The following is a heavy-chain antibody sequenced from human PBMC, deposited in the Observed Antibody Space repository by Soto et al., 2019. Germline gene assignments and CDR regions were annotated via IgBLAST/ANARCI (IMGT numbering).Heavy chain of an antibody. D-gene: IGHD3-9*01. CDR1: GFTFDDYA. J-gene: IGHJ6*02. CDR2: ISWNSGSI. Sequence: GGSLRLSCAASGFTFDDYAMHWVRQAPGKGLEWVSGISWNSGSIGYADSVKGRFTISRDNAKNSLYLQMNSLRAEDTALYYCAKDLADILTGLYYYGMDVWGQGTTVTVSS. V-gene: IGHV3-9*01. CDR3: AKDLADILTGLYYYGMDV.